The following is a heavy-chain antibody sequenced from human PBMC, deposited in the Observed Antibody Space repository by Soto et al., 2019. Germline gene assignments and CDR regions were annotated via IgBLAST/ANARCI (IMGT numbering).Heavy chain of an antibody. CDR3: ARTDYYYDVSGYAPDAFDI. J-gene: IGHJ3*02. CDR2: IYYSGST. CDR1: GGSLSRYY. D-gene: IGHD3-22*01. V-gene: IGHV4-59*01. Sequence: PSETQSLTCTVSGGSLSRYYWNWVRPPPGKGLEWIGYIYYSGSTNYNPSLESRVTISVDTSKNQFSLRLSSVTAADTAVYYCARTDYYYDVSGYAPDAFDIWGQGTMVTVSS.